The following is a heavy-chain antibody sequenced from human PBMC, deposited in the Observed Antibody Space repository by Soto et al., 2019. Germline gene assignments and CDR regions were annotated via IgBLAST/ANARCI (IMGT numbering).Heavy chain of an antibody. CDR2: IYHSGST. Sequence: SETLSLTCAVSGGSISSSNWWSWVRQPPGKGLEWIGEIYHSGSTNYNPSLKSRVTISVDKSKNQFSLKLSSVTAADTAVYYCARKGDCTNGVCYRYGMDVWGQGTTVTVSS. J-gene: IGHJ6*02. V-gene: IGHV4-4*02. CDR3: ARKGDCTNGVCYRYGMDV. CDR1: GGSISSSNW. D-gene: IGHD2-8*01.